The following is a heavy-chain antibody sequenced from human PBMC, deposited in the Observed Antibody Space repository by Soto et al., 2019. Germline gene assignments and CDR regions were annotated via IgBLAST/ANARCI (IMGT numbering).Heavy chain of an antibody. J-gene: IGHJ4*02. Sequence: PVGSLRLTCAASGFTFSSYAMSWVRQAPGKGMEWVSAISGSGGSTYYADSVKGRFTISRDNSKNTLYLQMNSLRAEHTAVYSFAKADLCAYDWGQGTLVTVSS. D-gene: IGHD3-16*01. CDR2: ISGSGGST. CDR3: AKADLCAYD. V-gene: IGHV3-23*01. CDR1: GFTFSSYA.